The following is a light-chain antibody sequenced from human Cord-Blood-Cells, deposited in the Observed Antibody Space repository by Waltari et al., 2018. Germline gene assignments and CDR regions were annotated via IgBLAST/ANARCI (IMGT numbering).Light chain of an antibody. CDR1: QCTSSY. V-gene: IGKV3-11*01. CDR2: DAS. CDR3: QQRSNWPLT. J-gene: IGKJ4*01. Sequence: EIVLTQSPATLYLSPGERATLSCAASQCTSSYLAWYPQKPGQAPRLLIYDASNRATGIPARFSGSGSGTDVALTISSLEPEDFAVYYCQQRSNWPLTFGGGTKVEIK.